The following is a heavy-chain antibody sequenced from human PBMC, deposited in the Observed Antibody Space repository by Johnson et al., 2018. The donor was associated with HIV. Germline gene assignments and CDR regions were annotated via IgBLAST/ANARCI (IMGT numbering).Heavy chain of an antibody. CDR2: INWSGGGT. CDR3: AKDLRQVVVNDVFDI. D-gene: IGHD3-22*01. CDR1: GFTFDEYD. V-gene: IGHV3-20*04. Sequence: VQLVESGGGVVRPGGSLRLSCAASGFTFDEYDVRWVRQVPGKGLEWVSGINWSGGGTAYADSVKGRFTISSDTAKHSLYLQRNSLRAEATALYYFAKDLRQVVVNDVFDIWGQGTMVTVSS. J-gene: IGHJ3*02.